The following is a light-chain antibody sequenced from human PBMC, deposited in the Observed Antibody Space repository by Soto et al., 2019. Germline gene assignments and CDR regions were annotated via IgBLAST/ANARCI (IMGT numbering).Light chain of an antibody. J-gene: IGLJ2*01. CDR2: DVS. CDR1: SSDVGGYNY. Sequence: QSALTQPASVSGSPGQSITISCTGTSSDVGGYNYVSWYQQHPGKAPKLMIYDVSNRPSGVSDRFSGSKSGNTASLTISGLQAEDGADYSCSSYTSSSPHVVFGGGTQLTVL. CDR3: SSYTSSSPHVV. V-gene: IGLV2-14*01.